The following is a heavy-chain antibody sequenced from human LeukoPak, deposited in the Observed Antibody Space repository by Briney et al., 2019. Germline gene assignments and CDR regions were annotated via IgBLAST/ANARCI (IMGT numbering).Heavy chain of an antibody. CDR1: GYTLTELS. V-gene: IGHV1-69*13. J-gene: IGHJ5*02. CDR3: ARDRPGRYCSSTSCYTASPFDP. Sequence: SVKVSCKVSGYTLTELSMHWVRQAPGQGLEWMGGIIPIFGTANYAQKFQGRVTITADESTSTAYMELSSLRSEDTAVYYCARDRPGRYCSSTSCYTASPFDPWGQGTLVIVSS. CDR2: IIPIFGTA. D-gene: IGHD2-2*02.